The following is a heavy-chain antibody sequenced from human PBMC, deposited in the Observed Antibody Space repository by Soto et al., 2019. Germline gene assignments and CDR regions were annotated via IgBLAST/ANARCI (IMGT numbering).Heavy chain of an antibody. CDR1: GYTFTIYG. V-gene: IGHV1-2*04. J-gene: IGHJ6*02. CDR3: ARGQDIVLVPAAIYYYYGMDV. Sequence: ASVKVSCKASGYTFTIYGINWVRQAPGQGLEWMGWISPDNGNTNYAQKFQGWVTMTRDTSISTAYMELSRLRSDDTAVYYCARGQDIVLVPAAIYYYYGMDVWGQGTAVTVSS. CDR2: ISPDNGNT. D-gene: IGHD2-2*01.